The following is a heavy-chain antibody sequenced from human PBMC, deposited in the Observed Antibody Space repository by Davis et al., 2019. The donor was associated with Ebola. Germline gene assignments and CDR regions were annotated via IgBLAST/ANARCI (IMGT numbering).Heavy chain of an antibody. CDR1: GYSFTSYW. CDR3: AREGAYDFWSGYYEDY. J-gene: IGHJ4*02. D-gene: IGHD3-3*01. CDR2: IYPGDSDT. Sequence: GESLNISCKGSGYSFTSYWIGWVRQMPGKGLEWMGIIYPGDSDTRYSPSFQGQVTISADKSISTAYLQWSSLKASDTAMYYCAREGAYDFWSGYYEDYWGQGTLVTVSS. V-gene: IGHV5-51*01.